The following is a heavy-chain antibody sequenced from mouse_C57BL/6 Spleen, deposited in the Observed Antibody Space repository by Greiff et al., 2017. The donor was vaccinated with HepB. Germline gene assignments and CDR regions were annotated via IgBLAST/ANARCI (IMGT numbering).Heavy chain of an antibody. D-gene: IGHD2-4*01. CDR2: INYDGSST. V-gene: IGHV5-16*01. CDR3: ARDPYYDYDAGYFDV. CDR1: GFTFSDYY. Sequence: EVKVVESEGGLVQPGSSMKLSCTASGFTFSDYYIAWVRQVPEKGLEWVANINYDGSSTYYLDSVKSRFIISRDNAKNILYLQMSSLKSEDTATYYCARDPYYDYDAGYFDVWGTGTTVTVSS. J-gene: IGHJ1*03.